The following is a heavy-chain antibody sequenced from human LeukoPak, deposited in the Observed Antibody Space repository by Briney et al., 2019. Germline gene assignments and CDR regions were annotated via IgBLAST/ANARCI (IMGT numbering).Heavy chain of an antibody. CDR2: IYYSGST. CDR3: ARTEESGYSYRYFGYYYYMDV. V-gene: IGHV4-59*01. Sequence: GSLRLSCAASGFTFSDYYMNWIRQPPGKGLEWIGYIYYSGSTHYNPSLKSRVTISVDTSKNQFSLKLSSVTAADTAVYYCARTEESGYSYRYFGYYYYMDVWGKGTTVTVSS. CDR1: GFTFSDYY. J-gene: IGHJ6*03. D-gene: IGHD5-18*01.